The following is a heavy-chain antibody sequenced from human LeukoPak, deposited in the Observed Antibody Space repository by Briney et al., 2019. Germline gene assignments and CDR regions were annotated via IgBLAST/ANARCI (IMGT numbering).Heavy chain of an antibody. Sequence: PSETLSLTCTVSGGSISSSSYYWGWIRQPPGKGLEWIGEINHSGSTNYNPSLKSRVTISVDTSKNQFSLKLSSVTAADTAVYYCARAYYYDSSGYPSWFDPWGQGTLVTVSS. J-gene: IGHJ5*02. V-gene: IGHV4-39*07. CDR2: INHSGST. CDR1: GGSISSSSYY. CDR3: ARAYYYDSSGYPSWFDP. D-gene: IGHD3-22*01.